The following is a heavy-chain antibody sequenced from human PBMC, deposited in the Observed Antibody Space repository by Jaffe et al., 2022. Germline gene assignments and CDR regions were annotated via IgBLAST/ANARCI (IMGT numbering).Heavy chain of an antibody. V-gene: IGHV1-69*05. CDR1: GGTFSSYA. CDR3: ASELRAPKNPWGSGYGVFDY. Sequence: QVQLVQSGAEVKKPGSSVKVSCKASGGTFSSYAISWVRQAPGQGLEWMGGIIPIFGTANYAQKFQGRVTITTDESTSTAYMELSSLRSEDTAVYYCASELRAPKNPWGSGYGVFDYWGQGTLVTVSS. J-gene: IGHJ4*02. CDR2: IIPIFGTA. D-gene: IGHD5-12*01.